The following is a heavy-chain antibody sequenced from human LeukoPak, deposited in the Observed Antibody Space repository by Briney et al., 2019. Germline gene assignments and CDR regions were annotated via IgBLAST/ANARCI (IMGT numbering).Heavy chain of an antibody. J-gene: IGHJ6*03. Sequence: GGSLRLSCAASGFTFSSYGMHWVRQAPGKGLEWVAFIRYDGSNKYYADSVKGRFTISRDNSKNTLYLQMNSLRAEDTAVYYCARTVQLERPVPLRNCYYMDVWGKGTTVTISS. CDR1: GFTFSSYG. V-gene: IGHV3-30*02. D-gene: IGHD1-1*01. CDR3: ARTVQLERPVPLRNCYYMDV. CDR2: IRYDGSNK.